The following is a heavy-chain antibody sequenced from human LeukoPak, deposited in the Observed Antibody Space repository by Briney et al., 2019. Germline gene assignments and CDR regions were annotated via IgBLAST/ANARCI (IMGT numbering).Heavy chain of an antibody. CDR3: ARGNMGLLRYYDY. J-gene: IGHJ4*02. V-gene: IGHV4-34*01. CDR1: GGSFSGYY. Sequence: SETLSLTCAVYGGSFSGYYWSWMRQPPGKGLEWIGEINHSGSTNYNPSLKSRVTISVDTSKNQFSLKLSSVTAADTAVYYCARGNMGLLRYYDYWGQGTLVTVSS. CDR2: INHSGST. D-gene: IGHD3-9*01.